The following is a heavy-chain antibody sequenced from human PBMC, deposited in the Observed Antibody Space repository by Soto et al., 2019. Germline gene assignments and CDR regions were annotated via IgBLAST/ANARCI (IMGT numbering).Heavy chain of an antibody. CDR2: IIPIFGTA. V-gene: IGHV1-69*06. D-gene: IGHD3-10*01. Sequence: SVKVSCKASGGTFSSYAISWVRQAPGQGLEWMGGIIPIFGTANYAQKFQGRVTITADKSTSTAYMELSSLRSEDTAVYYCARDTMVRGVTSSWGQGILVTVSS. J-gene: IGHJ4*02. CDR3: ARDTMVRGVTSS. CDR1: GGTFSSYA.